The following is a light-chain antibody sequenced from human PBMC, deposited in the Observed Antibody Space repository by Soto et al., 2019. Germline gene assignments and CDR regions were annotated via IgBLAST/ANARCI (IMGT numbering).Light chain of an antibody. Sequence: QSALTQPASVSGSPGQSITISCTGTSSDVGGYNYVSWYQQHPGKVPKLMIYEVSNRPSGVSNRFSGSKSGSTASLTISGLQAEDEADYYCTSYTSGGTLVFGGGTKVTVL. J-gene: IGLJ3*02. CDR1: SSDVGGYNY. V-gene: IGLV2-14*01. CDR3: TSYTSGGTLV. CDR2: EVS.